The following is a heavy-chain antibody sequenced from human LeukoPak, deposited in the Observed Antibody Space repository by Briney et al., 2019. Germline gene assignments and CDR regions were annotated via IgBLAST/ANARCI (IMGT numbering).Heavy chain of an antibody. V-gene: IGHV4-34*01. CDR1: GGSFSGYY. CDR3: ARGALFEYSSSSGRYFDL. J-gene: IGHJ2*01. CDR2: INHSGST. Sequence: PSETLSLTSAVYGGSFSGYYWSWIRQPPGKGLEWIGEINHSGSTNYNPSLKSRVTISVDTSKDQFSLKLSSVTAADTAVYYCARGALFEYSSSSGRYFDLWGRGTLVTVSS. D-gene: IGHD6-6*01.